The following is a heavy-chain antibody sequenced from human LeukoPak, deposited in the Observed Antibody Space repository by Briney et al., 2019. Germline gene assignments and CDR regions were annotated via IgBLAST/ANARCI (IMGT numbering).Heavy chain of an antibody. CDR1: GGTFSSYA. V-gene: IGHV1-69*04. Sequence: SVKVSCKASGGTFSSYAISWVRQAPGQGLEWMGRIIPILGIANYAQKFQGRVTITADKSTSTAYMELSSLRSEDTAVYYCARGLGYCSSTSCYDPWGQGTLVTVSS. D-gene: IGHD2-2*01. J-gene: IGHJ5*02. CDR3: ARGLGYCSSTSCYDP. CDR2: IIPILGIA.